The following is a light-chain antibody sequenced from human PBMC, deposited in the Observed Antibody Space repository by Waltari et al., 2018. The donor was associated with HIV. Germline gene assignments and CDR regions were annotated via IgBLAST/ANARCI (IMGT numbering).Light chain of an antibody. CDR1: RTLVYSDGNTY. CDR3: MQDTLWLT. Sequence: VMTQSPLSLSVTLGQPASISCRSSRTLVYSDGNTYLTWFHQRPGQSPRRLIYKVSMRDSGVPDRFSGSGSDTDFALKISRVEAEDVGVYYCMQDTLWLTFGQGTRLEIK. CDR2: KVS. J-gene: IGKJ5*01. V-gene: IGKV2-30*01.